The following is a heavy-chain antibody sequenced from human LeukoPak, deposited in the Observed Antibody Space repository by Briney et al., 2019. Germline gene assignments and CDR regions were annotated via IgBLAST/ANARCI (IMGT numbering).Heavy chain of an antibody. D-gene: IGHD3-10*01. CDR2: INHSGST. CDR1: GGSFSGYY. Sequence: NPSETLSLTCAVYGGSFSGYYWSWIRQPPGKGLEWIGEINHSGSTNYNPSLKSRVTISVDTSKNQFSLKLSSVTAADTAVYYCARGRLVLLWFGEYYYGMDVWGQGTTVTVSS. J-gene: IGHJ6*02. V-gene: IGHV4-34*01. CDR3: ARGRLVLLWFGEYYYGMDV.